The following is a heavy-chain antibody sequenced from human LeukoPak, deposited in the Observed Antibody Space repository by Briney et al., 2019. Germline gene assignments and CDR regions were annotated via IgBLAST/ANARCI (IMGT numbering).Heavy chain of an antibody. V-gene: IGHV3-30*02. CDR2: IANHGNNK. CDR1: GFTFSNYA. Sequence: PGGSLRLSCAASGFTFSNYAIHWVRQGPGKGLEWVAYIANHGNNKYYADSVKGRFTISRDNSKRTLYLQMNSLRADDTAVYYCAKDGSWSCTDWGQGTLVTVSS. CDR3: AKDGSWSCTD. J-gene: IGHJ4*02. D-gene: IGHD2-8*02.